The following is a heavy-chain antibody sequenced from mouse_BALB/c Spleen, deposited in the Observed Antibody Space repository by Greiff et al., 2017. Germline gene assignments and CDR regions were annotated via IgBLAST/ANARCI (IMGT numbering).Heavy chain of an antibody. CDR1: GFTFSSYT. V-gene: IGHV5-6-4*01. CDR3: TRDYYGSLDY. D-gene: IGHD1-1*01. J-gene: IGHJ2*01. Sequence: EVHLVESGGGLVKPGGSLKLSCAASGFTFSSYTMSWVRQTPEKRLEWVATISSGGSYTYYPDSVKGRFTISRDNAKNPLYLQMSSLKSEDTAMYYCTRDYYGSLDYWGQGTTLTVSS. CDR2: ISSGGSYT.